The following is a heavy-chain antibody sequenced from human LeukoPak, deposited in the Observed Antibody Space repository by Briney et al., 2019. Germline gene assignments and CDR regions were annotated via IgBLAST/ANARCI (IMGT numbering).Heavy chain of an antibody. CDR3: TSSIVGATTVDY. Sequence: PGGSLRLSCAASGFTFSGSAMHWVRQASGQGLEWVGRIRSNANSYATEYAASVKGRFTISRDDSKNTAYLQMNSLKTEDTAVYYCTSSIVGATTVDYWGQGTRVSVSS. CDR1: GFTFSGSA. D-gene: IGHD1-26*01. CDR2: IRSNANSYAT. V-gene: IGHV3-73*01. J-gene: IGHJ4*02.